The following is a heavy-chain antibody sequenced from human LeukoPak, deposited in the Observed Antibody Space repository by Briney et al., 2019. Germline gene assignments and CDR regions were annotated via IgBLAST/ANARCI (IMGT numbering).Heavy chain of an antibody. V-gene: IGHV4-4*09. CDR2: IYTSGST. J-gene: IGHJ4*02. D-gene: IGHD6-6*01. Sequence: SETLSLTCTVSGGSISSYYWSWIRQPPGKGLEWIGYIYTSGSTNYNPSLKSRVTISVDTSKNQFSLKLSSVTAADTAVYYCARVRGSSSENYFDYWGQGTLVTVSS. CDR1: GGSISSYY. CDR3: ARVRGSSSENYFDY.